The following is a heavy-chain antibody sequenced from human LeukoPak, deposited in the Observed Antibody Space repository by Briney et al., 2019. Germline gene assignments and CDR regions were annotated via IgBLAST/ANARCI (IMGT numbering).Heavy chain of an antibody. CDR3: ARGQWLVTSSFDS. V-gene: IGHV3-23*01. Sequence: GGSLRLSCAASGFTFSSYAMSWVRQAPGKGLEWVSGLSGSGGATYYADSVKDRFTISRDNSKNTLYLQMSSLRAGDTALYYCARGQWLVTSSFDSWGQGTLVTVSS. CDR2: LSGSGGAT. CDR1: GFTFSSYA. D-gene: IGHD6-19*01. J-gene: IGHJ4*02.